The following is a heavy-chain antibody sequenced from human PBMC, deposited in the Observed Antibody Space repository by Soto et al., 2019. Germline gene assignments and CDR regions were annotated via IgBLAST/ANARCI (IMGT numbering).Heavy chain of an antibody. CDR3: ARGQRFSDWFDP. D-gene: IGHD3-3*01. CDR1: GGTISGYY. J-gene: IGHJ5*02. Sequence: QVHLQESGPGLVKPSETLSLTCSVSGGTISGYYWTWIRQPAGKGLEWIGRIYSSRNTKYNPSLQSQVTMSLYTSNNQFSLRLTSVTAADTAVYYCARGQRFSDWFDPWGQGTLVTVSS. CDR2: IYSSRNT. V-gene: IGHV4-4*07.